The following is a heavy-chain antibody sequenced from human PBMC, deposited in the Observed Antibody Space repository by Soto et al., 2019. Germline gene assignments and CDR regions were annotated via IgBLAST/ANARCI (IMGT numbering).Heavy chain of an antibody. V-gene: IGHV1-3*01. CDR2: INAGNGNT. J-gene: IGHJ4*02. CDR1: GYTFTSYA. CDR3: ARSIVVVTALDY. Sequence: ASVKVSCKASGYTFTSYAMHWVRQAPGQRLEWMGWINAGNGNTKYSQKFQGRVTITKDTSASTAYMELSSLRSEDTSVYYCARSIVVVTALDYWGQGTLVTVSS. D-gene: IGHD2-21*02.